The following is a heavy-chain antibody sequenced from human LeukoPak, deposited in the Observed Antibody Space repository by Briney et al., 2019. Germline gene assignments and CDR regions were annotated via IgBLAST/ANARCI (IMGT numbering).Heavy chain of an antibody. CDR3: AKDPMTTVTTVDSD. CDR1: GFTFSSYA. V-gene: IGHV3-23*01. D-gene: IGHD4-17*01. Sequence: PGGSLRLSCAASGFTFSSYAMSWVRQAPGKGLEWVSSISDSGDNTYYADSVKGRFTISRDNSKNTLYLQVNSLRAEDTAVYYCAKDPMTTVTTVDSDWGQGALVTVSS. J-gene: IGHJ4*02. CDR2: ISDSGDNT.